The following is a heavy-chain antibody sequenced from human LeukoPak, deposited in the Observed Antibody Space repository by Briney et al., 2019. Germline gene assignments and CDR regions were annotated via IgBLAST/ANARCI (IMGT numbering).Heavy chain of an antibody. CDR2: IIPIFGTA. J-gene: IGHJ4*02. D-gene: IGHD3-16*01. Sequence: SVKVSCKASGGTFSSYAISWVRQAPGQGLEWMGGIIPIFGTANYAQKFQGRVTITTDESTSTAYMELSSLRSEDTAVYYCARALVPATGEYYFDYWGQGTLVTVSS. CDR3: ARALVPATGEYYFDY. V-gene: IGHV1-69*05. CDR1: GGTFSSYA.